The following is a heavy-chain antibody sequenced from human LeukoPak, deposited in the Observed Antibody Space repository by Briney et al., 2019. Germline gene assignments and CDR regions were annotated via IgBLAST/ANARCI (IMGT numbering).Heavy chain of an antibody. CDR2: IVSSGRYI. CDR3: ARDADGPGSLIDY. D-gene: IGHD1-14*01. CDR1: GFTFSSYS. Sequence: GGSLRLSCAASGFTFSSYSMNWVRQAPGKGLEWVSSIVSSGRYIYYADSLKGRFTISRDNAKNTLYLQMNSLRAEDTAVYYCARDADGPGSLIDYWGQGTLVTVSS. V-gene: IGHV3-21*01. J-gene: IGHJ4*02.